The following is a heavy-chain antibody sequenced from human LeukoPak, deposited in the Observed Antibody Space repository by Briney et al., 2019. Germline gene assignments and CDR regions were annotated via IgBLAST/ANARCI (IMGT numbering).Heavy chain of an antibody. J-gene: IGHJ4*02. D-gene: IGHD2-2*01. CDR3: ARVGEVVPAGIDY. CDR1: GFTFGSYW. CDR2: INSDGSST. Sequence: PGRSLRLSCAASGFTFGSYWMHWVRQAPGKGLVWVSRINSDGSSTSYADFVKGRFTISRDSAKNTLYLQMNSLRAEDTAVYYCARVGEVVPAGIDYWGQGTLVTVSS. V-gene: IGHV3-74*01.